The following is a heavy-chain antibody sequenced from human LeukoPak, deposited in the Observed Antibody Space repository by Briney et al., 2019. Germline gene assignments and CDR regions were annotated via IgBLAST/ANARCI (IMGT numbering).Heavy chain of an antibody. D-gene: IGHD4-17*01. CDR1: GFTFSSYA. CDR2: ISYDGSNK. V-gene: IGHV3-30-3*02. J-gene: IGHJ6*02. Sequence: GGSLRLSCAASGFTFSSYAMHWVRQAPGKGLEWVAVISYDGSNKYYADSVKGRTTISRDNSKNTLYLQMNSLRAEDTAVYYCAKTYSPYGDYAVDYYYGMDVWGQGTTVTVSS. CDR3: AKTYSPYGDYAVDYYYGMDV.